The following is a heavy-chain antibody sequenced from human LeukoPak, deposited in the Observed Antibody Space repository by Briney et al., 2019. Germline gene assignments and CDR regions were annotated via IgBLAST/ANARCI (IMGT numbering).Heavy chain of an antibody. CDR1: GFTFSSYA. D-gene: IGHD4-17*01. Sequence: RGSLRLSCAASGFTFSSYAVSWVRQAPGKGLEWVSAISARGDSTYYADSVEGRFTISRDNSKNTLYLQMNSLRAEDTALYYCARGAYGDYDYWGQGTLVTVSS. J-gene: IGHJ4*02. V-gene: IGHV3-23*01. CDR2: ISARGDST. CDR3: ARGAYGDYDY.